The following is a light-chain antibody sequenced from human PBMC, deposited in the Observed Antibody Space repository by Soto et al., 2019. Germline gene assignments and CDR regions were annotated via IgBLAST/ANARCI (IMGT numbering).Light chain of an antibody. J-gene: IGLJ3*02. Sequence: QSVLTQPPSASGTPGQRVTISCSGSSSNIGSNTVSWYQHLPGTAPKLLIYSSNQRPSGVPDRFSGSKSGTSASLAISGLQSEDEADYYCAAWDDSLNGLVFGGGTKLTVL. CDR3: AAWDDSLNGLV. V-gene: IGLV1-44*01. CDR2: SSN. CDR1: SSNIGSNT.